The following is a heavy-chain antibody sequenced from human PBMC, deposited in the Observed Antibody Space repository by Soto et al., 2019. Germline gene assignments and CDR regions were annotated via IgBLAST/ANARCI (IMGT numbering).Heavy chain of an antibody. V-gene: IGHV3-30-3*01. J-gene: IGHJ4*02. D-gene: IGHD5-12*01. CDR3: ARASDTVATPAFDY. CDR1: GFTFSSYA. Sequence: GGSLRLACAASGFTFSSYAMHWVRQAPGKGLEWVAVISYDGSKKYYADSVKGRFTISRDNSKNTMYVQMNSLRAEDTAVYYCARASDTVATPAFDYWGQGTLVTVS. CDR2: ISYDGSKK.